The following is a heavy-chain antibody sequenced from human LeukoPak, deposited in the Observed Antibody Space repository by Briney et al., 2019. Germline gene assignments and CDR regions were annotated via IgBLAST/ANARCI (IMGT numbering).Heavy chain of an antibody. D-gene: IGHD2-2*01. Sequence: GGSLRLSCAASGLTFSNYCMSWARQARGKGLEWVANIKEDGNEKYYVDSVKGRFTISRDNAKKSLYLQMNSLRAEDTAVYYCARDRSRFYYWGQGTPVTVSS. V-gene: IGHV3-7*01. J-gene: IGHJ4*02. CDR1: GLTFSNYC. CDR3: ARDRSRFYY. CDR2: IKEDGNEK.